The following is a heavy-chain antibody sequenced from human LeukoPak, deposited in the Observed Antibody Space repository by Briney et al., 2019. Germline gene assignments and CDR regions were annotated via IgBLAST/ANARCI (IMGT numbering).Heavy chain of an antibody. CDR2: ISYDGSNK. V-gene: IGHV3-30-3*01. CDR3: AKPFKGVLDYFDY. D-gene: IGHD3-10*01. Sequence: GGSLRLSCAASGFTFSSYAMHWVRQAPGKGLEWVAVISYDGSNKYYADSVKGRFTISRDNSKNTLYLQMNSLRAEDTAVYYCAKPFKGVLDYFDYWGQGTLVTVSS. CDR1: GFTFSSYA. J-gene: IGHJ4*02.